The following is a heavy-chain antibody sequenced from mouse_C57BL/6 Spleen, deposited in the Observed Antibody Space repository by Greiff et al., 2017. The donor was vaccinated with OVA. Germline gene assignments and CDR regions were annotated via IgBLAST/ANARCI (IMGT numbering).Heavy chain of an antibody. CDR2: IDPETGGT. CDR1: GYTFTDYE. D-gene: IGHD1-1*01. V-gene: IGHV1-15*01. Sequence: QVQLQQSGAELVRPGASVTLSCKASGYTFTDYEMHWVKQTPVHGLEWIGAIDPETGGTAYNQKFKGKAILTADKSSSTAYMELRSLTSENSAVYYCTGLGIYYYGSSHWYFDVWGTGTTVTVSS. J-gene: IGHJ1*03. CDR3: TGLGIYYYGSSHWYFDV.